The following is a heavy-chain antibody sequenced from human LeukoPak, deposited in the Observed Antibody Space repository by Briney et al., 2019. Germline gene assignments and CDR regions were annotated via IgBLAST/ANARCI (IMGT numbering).Heavy chain of an antibody. J-gene: IGHJ1*01. CDR1: GFTFSRYW. CDR3: ARDWGYDSSGYFPRAEYFQH. V-gene: IGHV3-7*01. D-gene: IGHD3-22*01. Sequence: GGSLRLSCAASGFTFSRYWMSWVRQAPGKGLEWVANIKEDGSEKYYVDSVKGRFTISRDNAKNSLYLQMNSLRAEDTAVYYCARDWGYDSSGYFPRAEYFQHWGQGTLVTVSS. CDR2: IKEDGSEK.